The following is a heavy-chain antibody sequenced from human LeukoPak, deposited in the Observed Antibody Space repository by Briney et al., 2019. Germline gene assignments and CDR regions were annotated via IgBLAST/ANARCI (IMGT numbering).Heavy chain of an antibody. D-gene: IGHD6-19*01. V-gene: IGHV4-34*01. CDR3: ARLGWGVAGRYYFDY. CDR1: GGSFSGYY. J-gene: IGHJ4*02. Sequence: SETLSLTCAVYGGSFSGYYWSWIRQPPGKGLEWIGEINHSGSTNYNPSLKSRVTISVDTSKNQSSLKLSSVTAADTAVYYCARLGWGVAGRYYFDYWGQGTLVTVSS. CDR2: INHSGST.